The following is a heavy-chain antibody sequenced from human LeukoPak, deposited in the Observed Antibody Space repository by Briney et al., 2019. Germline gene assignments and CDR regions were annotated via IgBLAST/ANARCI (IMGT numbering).Heavy chain of an antibody. CDR1: GVSISSDY. J-gene: IGHJ5*02. CDR2: MYYRGSS. V-gene: IGHV4-59*01. D-gene: IGHD3-10*01. Sequence: PETLSLTCSVSGVSISSDYWSWIRQPPGKGLEWIGYMYYRGSSNYNPSLKSRVSISLDTSRNQFSLNLNSVTAADSAIYYCARGKVAVGADLNRFLAYGWPAWFDPWGQGTLVTASS. CDR3: ARGKVAVGADLNRFLAYGWPAWFDP.